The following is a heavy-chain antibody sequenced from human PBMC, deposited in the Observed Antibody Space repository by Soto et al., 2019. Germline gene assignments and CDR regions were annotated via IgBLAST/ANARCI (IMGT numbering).Heavy chain of an antibody. CDR1: GDSVSSNSAA. CDR2: TYYRSKWYN. V-gene: IGHV6-1*01. D-gene: IGHD3-10*01. J-gene: IGHJ6*02. Sequence: QTLSLTCAISGDSVSSNSAAWNWIRQSPSRGLEWLGRTYYRSKWYNDYAVSVKSRITINPDTSKNQFSLQLNSVTPEDTAVYYCARIPHPNYGSGSYYGPGYYYYGMDVWGQGTTVTVSS. CDR3: ARIPHPNYGSGSYYGPGYYYYGMDV.